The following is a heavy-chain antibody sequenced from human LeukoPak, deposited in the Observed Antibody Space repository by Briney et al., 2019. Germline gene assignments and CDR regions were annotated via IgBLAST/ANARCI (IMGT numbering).Heavy chain of an antibody. CDR1: GGSISSYY. Sequence: SETLSLTCTVSGGSISSYYWSWIRQPPGKGLEWIGYIYYSGSTNYNPSLKSRVTISVDTSKNQFSLKLSSVTAADTAVYYCARSRYFYYYYMDVWGKGTTVTVSS. V-gene: IGHV4-59*01. J-gene: IGHJ6*03. CDR3: ARSRYFYYYYMDV. CDR2: IYYSGST.